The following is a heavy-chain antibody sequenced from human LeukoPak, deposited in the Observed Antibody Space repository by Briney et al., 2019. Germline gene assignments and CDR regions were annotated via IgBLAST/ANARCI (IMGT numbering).Heavy chain of an antibody. V-gene: IGHV1-18*04. D-gene: IGHD6-19*01. CDR1: GYTFTSYG. CDR3: ARDALRIAVAGTNFGY. Sequence: ASVKVSCKASGYTFTSYGISWVRQAPGQGLEWMGWISAYNGNTNYAQKLQGRVTMTTDTSTSTAYMELRSLRSDDTAVYYCARDALRIAVAGTNFGYWGQGTLVTVSS. CDR2: ISAYNGNT. J-gene: IGHJ4*02.